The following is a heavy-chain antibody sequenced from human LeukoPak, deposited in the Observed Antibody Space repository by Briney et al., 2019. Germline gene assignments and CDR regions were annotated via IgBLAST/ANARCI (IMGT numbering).Heavy chain of an antibody. CDR3: ARGPTLEWYFDY. Sequence: ASVKVSCKASGYTFGSDDINWVRQATGQGLEWMGWINPNNGNLGYAQKFQGRVTITRNTPISTAYMELSSLTSEDTAVYYCARGPTLEWYFDYWGQGTLVTVSS. J-gene: IGHJ4*02. D-gene: IGHD3-3*01. CDR1: GYTFGSDD. CDR2: INPNNGNL. V-gene: IGHV1-8*03.